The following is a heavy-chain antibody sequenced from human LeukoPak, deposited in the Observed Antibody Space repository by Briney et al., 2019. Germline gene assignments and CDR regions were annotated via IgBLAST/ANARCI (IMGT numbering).Heavy chain of an antibody. CDR3: AKGSRIAARPMIWFDS. Sequence: PGGSLRLSCAASGFTFSSYAMNWVRQAPGKGLEWVSSGHSDGTAYYADSVKGRFTISRDNSKNTLSLQMNSLRAEDTAVYYCAKGSRIAARPMIWFDSWGQGTLVTVSS. CDR1: GFTFSSYA. J-gene: IGHJ5*01. D-gene: IGHD6-6*01. CDR2: GHSDGTA. V-gene: IGHV3-23*01.